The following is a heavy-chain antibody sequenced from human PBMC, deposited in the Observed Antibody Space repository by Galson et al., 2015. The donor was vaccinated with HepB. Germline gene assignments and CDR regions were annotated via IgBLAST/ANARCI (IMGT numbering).Heavy chain of an antibody. CDR1: GASIRSEGHW. D-gene: IGHD5-12*01. J-gene: IGHJ2*01. V-gene: IGHV4-39*01. CDR3: ARQVGYGSWCFDL. Sequence: ETLSLTCTVSGASIRSEGHWWGWIRQPPGKGLEWMGSIFYSGITHYNPSLKSRVTMSVDTSKNHFSLNLSSMTAADTAVYYCARQVGYGSWCFDLWGRDILVTVSS. CDR2: IFYSGIT.